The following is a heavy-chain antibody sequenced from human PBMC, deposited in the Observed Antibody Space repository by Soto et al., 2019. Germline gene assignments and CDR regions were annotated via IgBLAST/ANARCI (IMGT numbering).Heavy chain of an antibody. J-gene: IGHJ6*02. CDR1: GGTFSSYA. CDR2: IIPIFGTA. D-gene: IGHD1-7*01. V-gene: IGHV1-69*13. CDR3: AREFRSDITGTSAYYYYGMDV. Sequence: SVKVSCKASGGTFSSYAISWVRQAPGQGLEWMGGIIPIFGTANYAQEFQGRVTITADESTSTAYMELSSLRSEDTAVYYCAREFRSDITGTSAYYYYGMDVWGQGTTVTVSS.